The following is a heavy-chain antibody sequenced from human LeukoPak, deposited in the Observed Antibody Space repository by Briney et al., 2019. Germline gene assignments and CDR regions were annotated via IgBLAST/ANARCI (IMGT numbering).Heavy chain of an antibody. Sequence: PSETLSPTCTVSGGSISTDASYWAWIRQPPGKGLEWIGSIYYSGSTYYSSSLKSRVTLSVDTSKNQFSLKMSSVTAADTAVFYLGERLGGGGKNHSVWASGGQGTPFTVS. CDR1: GGSISTDASY. J-gene: IGHJ5*01. D-gene: IGHD3-16*01. CDR2: IYYSGST. V-gene: IGHV4-39*01. CDR3: GERLGGGGKNHSVWAS.